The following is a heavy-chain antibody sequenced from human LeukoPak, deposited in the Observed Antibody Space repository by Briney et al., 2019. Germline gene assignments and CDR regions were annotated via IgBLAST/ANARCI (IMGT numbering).Heavy chain of an antibody. CDR2: IYYSGST. V-gene: IGHV4-31*03. CDR1: GGSISSSSYY. Sequence: PSETLSLTCTVSGGSISSSSYYWGWIRQHPGKGLEWIGYIYYSGSTYYNPSLKSRVTISVDTSKNQFSLKLSSVTAADTAVYYCARDPEGYYYGMDVWGQGTTVTVSS. J-gene: IGHJ6*02. D-gene: IGHD1-14*01. CDR3: ARDPEGYYYGMDV.